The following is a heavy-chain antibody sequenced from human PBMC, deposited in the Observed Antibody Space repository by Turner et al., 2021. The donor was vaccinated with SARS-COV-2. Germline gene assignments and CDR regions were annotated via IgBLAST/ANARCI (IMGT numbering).Heavy chain of an antibody. Sequence: QLQLQESGPGLVKPSETLSLPCPVSGGSISSSSYYWGWIRQPPGKGLEWIGSIYYSGSTYYNPSLKSRVTISVDTSKNQFSLKLTSVTAADTAVYFCARHWEVAAAAYLARFDPWGQGTLVTVSS. CDR1: GGSISSSSYY. CDR3: ARHWEVAAAAYLARFDP. D-gene: IGHD6-13*01. CDR2: IYYSGST. J-gene: IGHJ5*02. V-gene: IGHV4-39*01.